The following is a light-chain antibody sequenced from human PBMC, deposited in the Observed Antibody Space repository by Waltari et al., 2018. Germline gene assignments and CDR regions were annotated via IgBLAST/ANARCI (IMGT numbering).Light chain of an antibody. J-gene: IGLJ2*01. V-gene: IGLV2-14*01. CDR3: SSYTSSSTYVV. Sequence: PRHPAKAPKIMIFVVSNRPSGFSNRFSGSKSGDTASLTLSGLPAEDEADYYCSSYTSSSTYVVFGGGTKLTVL. CDR2: VVS.